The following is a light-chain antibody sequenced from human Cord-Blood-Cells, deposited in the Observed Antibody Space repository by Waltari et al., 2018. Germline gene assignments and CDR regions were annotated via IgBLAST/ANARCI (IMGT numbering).Light chain of an antibody. CDR2: WAS. CDR1: QSVLYSSNNKNY. J-gene: IGKJ2*01. Sequence: DIVMTQSQDSLSVSLGESATINCKSSQSVLYSSNNKNYLAWYQQKPGQPPKLLIYWASTRESGVPDRFSGSGSGTDFTLTISSLQAEDVAVYYCQQYYSTPYTFGQGTKLEIK. V-gene: IGKV4-1*01. CDR3: QQYYSTPYT.